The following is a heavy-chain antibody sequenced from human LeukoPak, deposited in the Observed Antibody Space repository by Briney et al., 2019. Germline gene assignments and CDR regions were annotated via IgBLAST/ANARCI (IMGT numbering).Heavy chain of an antibody. CDR3: ARMGSSSWYGMDV. J-gene: IGHJ6*02. D-gene: IGHD6-13*01. CDR1: GYSFTSYW. V-gene: IGHV5-51*01. CDR2: IYPGDSDT. Sequence: GESLKISCKGSGYSFTSYWIGWVRQMPGKGLEWMGIIYPGDSDTRYSPSFQGHVAISADKSISTAYLQWSSLKASDTAMYYCARMGSSSWYGMDVWGQGTTVTVSS.